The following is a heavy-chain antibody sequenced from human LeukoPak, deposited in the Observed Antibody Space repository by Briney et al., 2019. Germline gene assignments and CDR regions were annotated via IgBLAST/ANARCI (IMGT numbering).Heavy chain of an antibody. CDR3: VRELHCTSTSCYAKSWFDP. J-gene: IGHJ5*02. CDR1: GFTFSNYW. V-gene: IGHV3-7*03. D-gene: IGHD2-2*01. Sequence: TGGSLRLSCAASGFTFSNYWMSWVRQAPGKGLEWVANIKPDGSEKYYVDSVKGRFTISRDNAKNSLYLQMNSLRAEDTAVSYCVRELHCTSTSCYAKSWFDPWGQGTLVTVSS. CDR2: IKPDGSEK.